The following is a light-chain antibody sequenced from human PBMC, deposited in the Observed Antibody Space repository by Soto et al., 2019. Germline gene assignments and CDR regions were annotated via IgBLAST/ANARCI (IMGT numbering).Light chain of an antibody. Sequence: QSVLTQPASVSGSPGQSITISCTGTSSDVATYNLVSWYQQRPGTAPQLIIYEVTTRPSGVSTRFSGSQSGNSASLRISGLQADDEADYYCCSRVFGGGTQLTVL. CDR3: CSRV. J-gene: IGLJ3*02. CDR2: EVT. V-gene: IGLV2-23*02. CDR1: SSDVATYNL.